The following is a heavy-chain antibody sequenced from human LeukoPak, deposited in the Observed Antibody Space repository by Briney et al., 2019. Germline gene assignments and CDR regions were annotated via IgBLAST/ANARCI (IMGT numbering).Heavy chain of an antibody. CDR3: AREYGNLNMVTNFDF. CDR1: GGTFSSSP. J-gene: IGHJ4*02. D-gene: IGHD4-17*01. CDR2: IIPMLAIA. V-gene: IGHV1-69*04. Sequence: GASVKVSCKASGGTFSSSPITWVRQAPGQGLEWMGRIIPMLAIANYAQKFQGRVTITADKSTTTASMELVSLRSEDTAVYYCAREYGNLNMVTNFDFWGQGTLVTVSS.